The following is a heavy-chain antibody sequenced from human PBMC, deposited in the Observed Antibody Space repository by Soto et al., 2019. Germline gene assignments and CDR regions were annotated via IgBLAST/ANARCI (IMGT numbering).Heavy chain of an antibody. J-gene: IGHJ5*02. CDR1: GGSISSSNW. Sequence: PSETLSLTCAVSGGSISSSNWWSWVRQPPGKGLEWIGEIYHSGSTNYNPSLKSRVTISVDKSKNQFSLKLSSVTAADTAVYYCARETVGDIVVVPAAMGGNWFDPWGQGTLVTVSS. V-gene: IGHV4-4*02. CDR3: ARETVGDIVVVPAAMGGNWFDP. CDR2: IYHSGST. D-gene: IGHD2-2*01.